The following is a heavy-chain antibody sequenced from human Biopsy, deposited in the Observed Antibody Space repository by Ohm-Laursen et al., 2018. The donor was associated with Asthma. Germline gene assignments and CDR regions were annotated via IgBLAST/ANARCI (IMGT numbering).Heavy chain of an antibody. CDR3: VRAVRSEQWLAPLDY. V-gene: IGHV4-59*01. Sequence: SETLSLTCNVYGGSISSFYWSWIRQSPEKGLEWMGYVYWTGSTNYNPSLKSRITMSVDTSKNRMFLELTSVTAADTAIYYCVRAVRSEQWLAPLDYWGQGKPVTVSS. CDR2: VYWTGST. CDR1: GGSISSFY. D-gene: IGHD6-19*01. J-gene: IGHJ4*02.